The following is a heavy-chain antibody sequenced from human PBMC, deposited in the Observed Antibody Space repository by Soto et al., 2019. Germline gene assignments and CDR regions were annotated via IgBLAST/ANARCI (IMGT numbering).Heavy chain of an antibody. J-gene: IGHJ4*02. D-gene: IGHD3-3*01. Sequence: EVQLLESGGGLVQPGGPLSLSFPASGFTFIACPVAWVRRAQGKGLEGVSAISGTGPSTYYADSVQGRFTISRDSSRKTLFLQMNTLRAEDTAVYFCAIRIFGVEYWGQGTQVTVSS. CDR2: ISGTGPST. CDR3: AIRIFGVEY. V-gene: IGHV3-23*01. CDR1: GFTFIACP.